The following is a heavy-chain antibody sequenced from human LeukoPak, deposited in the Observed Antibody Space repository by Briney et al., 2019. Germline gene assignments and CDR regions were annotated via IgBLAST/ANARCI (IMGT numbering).Heavy chain of an antibody. D-gene: IGHD3-10*01. J-gene: IGHJ4*02. V-gene: IGHV3-30*02. Sequence: GGSLRLSCAASGFTFSSYGMLWVRQAPGKGLEWVACIRYDGSNKYYADSVKGRFTISRDNSENTLYLQMNSLRAEDTAVYYCAKDRPVYYDGSGYFDYWGQGTLVTVSS. CDR3: AKDRPVYYDGSGYFDY. CDR1: GFTFSSYG. CDR2: IRYDGSNK.